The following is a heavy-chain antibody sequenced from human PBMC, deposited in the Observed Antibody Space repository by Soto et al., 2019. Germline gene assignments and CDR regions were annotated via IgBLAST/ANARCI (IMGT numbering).Heavy chain of an antibody. CDR3: ARARWELIFDY. V-gene: IGHV4-59*01. CDR2: IYYSGST. D-gene: IGHD1-26*01. J-gene: IGHJ4*02. CDR1: GGSISSYY. Sequence: ASETLSLTCTVSGGSISSYYWSWIRQPPGKGLEWIGYIYYSGSTNYNPSLKSRVTISVDTSKNQFSLKLSSVTAADTAVYYCARARWELIFDYWGQGTLVTVSS.